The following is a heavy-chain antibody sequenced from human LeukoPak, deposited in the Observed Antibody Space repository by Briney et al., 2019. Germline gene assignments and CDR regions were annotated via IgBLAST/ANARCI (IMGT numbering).Heavy chain of an antibody. CDR3: ARGNTLTA. J-gene: IGHJ5*02. Sequence: GGSLRLSCAASGFTFSSSWMTWVRQAPGKGLEWVANIKQDGSDKSYVDSVKGRFTISRDNAKNSLYLQMNSLRAEDTAVYYCARGNTLTAWGQGTLVTVSS. D-gene: IGHD3-9*01. CDR1: GFTFSSSW. V-gene: IGHV3-7*01. CDR2: IKQDGSDK.